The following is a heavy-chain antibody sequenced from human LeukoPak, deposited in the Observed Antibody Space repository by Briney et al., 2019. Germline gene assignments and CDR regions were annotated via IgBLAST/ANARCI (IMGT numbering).Heavy chain of an antibody. J-gene: IGHJ4*02. Sequence: GGSLRLSCAASGFTFSSYSMNWVRQAPGKGLEWVSYISSISSYIYYADSVKGRFTVSRDNAKNSLYLQMDSLRAEDTAVYYCARDLPLGNYDSSGYYPDYWGQGTLVTVSS. CDR2: ISSISSYI. CDR3: ARDLPLGNYDSSGYYPDY. V-gene: IGHV3-21*05. CDR1: GFTFSSYS. D-gene: IGHD3-22*01.